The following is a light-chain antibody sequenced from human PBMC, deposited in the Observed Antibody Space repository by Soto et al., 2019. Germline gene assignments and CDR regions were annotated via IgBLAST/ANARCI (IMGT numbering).Light chain of an antibody. CDR2: EGS. J-gene: IGLJ1*01. V-gene: IGLV2-23*01. Sequence: QSVLTQPASVSGSPGQSITISCTGTSSDVGSYNLVSWYQQHPGKAPKLMIYEGSKRPSGVSNRFSGSKSGNTASLTISGLQAEDEADYYCCSHAGSSTRSLYVFGTGTKVTVL. CDR3: CSHAGSSTRSLYV. CDR1: SSDVGSYNL.